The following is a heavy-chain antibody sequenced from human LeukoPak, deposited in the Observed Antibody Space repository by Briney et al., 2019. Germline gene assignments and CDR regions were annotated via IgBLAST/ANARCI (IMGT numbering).Heavy chain of an antibody. D-gene: IGHD3-22*01. CDR2: ISYDGSNK. CDR1: GFTFSSYA. V-gene: IGHV3-30-3*01. Sequence: GGSLRLSCAASGFTFSSYAMHWVRQAPGKGLEWVAVISYDGSNKYYADSVKGRFTVSRDNSKNTLYLQMNSLRAEDTAVYYCAKGLNSYDSSGYPSWGQGILVTVSS. J-gene: IGHJ4*02. CDR3: AKGLNSYDSSGYPS.